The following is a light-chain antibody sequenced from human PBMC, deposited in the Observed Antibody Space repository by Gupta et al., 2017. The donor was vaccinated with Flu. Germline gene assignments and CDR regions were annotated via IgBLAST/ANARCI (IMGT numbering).Light chain of an antibody. CDR2: VNSDRRY. J-gene: IGLJ3*02. Sequence: VWLTCTLYSGDTSYAIAWHQQHPGKAPKYLMKVNSDRRYGVPDGISGCFSGSCSGVVRHRTHAGVQSDDEGDYYCQTLGACIQVFGGGTRLTVL. V-gene: IGLV4-69*01. CDR1: SGDTSYA. CDR3: QTLGACIQV.